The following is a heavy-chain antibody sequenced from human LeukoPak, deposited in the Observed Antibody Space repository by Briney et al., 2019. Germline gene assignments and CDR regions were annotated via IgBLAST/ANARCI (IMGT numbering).Heavy chain of an antibody. CDR1: GGSISSGGYS. CDR2: IYHSGST. Sequence: SEILSLTCAVSGGSISSGGYSWSWIRQPPGKGLEWIGYIYHSGSTYYNPSLKSRVTISVDRSKNQFSLKLSSVTAADTAVYYCARRGYYYDSSGFWYFDLWGRGTLVTVSS. V-gene: IGHV4-30-2*01. J-gene: IGHJ2*01. D-gene: IGHD3-22*01. CDR3: ARRGYYYDSSGFWYFDL.